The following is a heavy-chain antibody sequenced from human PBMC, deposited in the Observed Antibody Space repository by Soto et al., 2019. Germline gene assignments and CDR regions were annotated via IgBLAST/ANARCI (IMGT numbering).Heavy chain of an antibody. D-gene: IGHD3-10*01. CDR2: IYYSGST. CDR3: ARGRAITMVRGVISVGAFDI. V-gene: IGHV4-39*07. Sequence: PSETLSLTCTVSGGSISSSSYYWGWIRQPPGKGLEWIGRIYYSGSTYYNPSLKSRVTISVDKSKNQFSLKLSSVTAADTAVYYCARGRAITMVRGVISVGAFDIWGQGTMVTVSS. J-gene: IGHJ3*02. CDR1: GGSISSSSYY.